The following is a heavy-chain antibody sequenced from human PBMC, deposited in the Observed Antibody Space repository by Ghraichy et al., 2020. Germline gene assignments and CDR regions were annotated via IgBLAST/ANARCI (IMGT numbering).Heavy chain of an antibody. CDR3: ARLDIVVVPAAGHYYYYMDV. CDR2: INHSGST. D-gene: IGHD2-2*01. CDR1: GGSFSGYY. V-gene: IGHV4-34*01. Sequence: SETLSLTCAVYGGSFSGYYWSWIRQPPGKGLEWIGEINHSGSTNYNPSLKSRVTISVDTSKNQFSLKLSSVTAADTAVYYCARLDIVVVPAAGHYYYYMDVWGKGTTVTVSS. J-gene: IGHJ6*03.